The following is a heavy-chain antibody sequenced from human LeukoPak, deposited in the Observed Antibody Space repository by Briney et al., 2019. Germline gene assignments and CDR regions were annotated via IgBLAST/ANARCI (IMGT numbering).Heavy chain of an antibody. CDR3: ARSPSGRGGGYYFDN. J-gene: IGHJ4*02. CDR1: GYSFSSYW. V-gene: IGHV5-51*01. CDR2: IYPGDSDT. Sequence: GESLKISCKSSGYSFSSYWIGWVRQMPGKGLEWMGIIYPGDSDTRYSPSFQGQVNISADKSITTAYLQWSSLKVSDTAIYYCARSPSGRGGGYYFDNWGQGTLLTVSS. D-gene: IGHD3-10*01.